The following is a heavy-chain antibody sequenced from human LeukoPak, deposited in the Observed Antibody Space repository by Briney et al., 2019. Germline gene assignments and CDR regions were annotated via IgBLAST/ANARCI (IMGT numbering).Heavy chain of an antibody. CDR1: GFTYSSYG. CDR3: AKQQWELLRGT. J-gene: IGHJ4*02. V-gene: IGHV3-23*01. CDR2: ISGSGGST. Sequence: GGSLRLSCAASGFTYSSYGMSWVRQAPGKGLEWVSAISGSGGSTYYADSVKGRFTISRDNSKNTLYLQMNSLRAEDTAVYYCAKQQWELLRGTWGQGTLVTVSS. D-gene: IGHD1-26*01.